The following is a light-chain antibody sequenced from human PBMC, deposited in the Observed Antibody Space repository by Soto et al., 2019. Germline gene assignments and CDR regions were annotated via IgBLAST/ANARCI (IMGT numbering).Light chain of an antibody. CDR3: SSRTSGSTLLV. CDR1: SSDVGGYNY. CDR2: EVS. V-gene: IGLV2-14*03. Sequence: QSALTQPASVSGSPGQSITISCTGTSSDVGGYNYVSWYQQHPGKAPKLMIYEVSNRPSGVSNRFSGSKSGNTASLTISGLQAEDEADYYCSSRTSGSTLLVFGGGTKVTVL. J-gene: IGLJ2*01.